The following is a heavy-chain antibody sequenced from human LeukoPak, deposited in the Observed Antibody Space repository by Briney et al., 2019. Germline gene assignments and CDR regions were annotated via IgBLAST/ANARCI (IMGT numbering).Heavy chain of an antibody. CDR1: GFTFSSYS. CDR3: ARGDIVATPVYFDY. V-gene: IGHV3-21*01. J-gene: IGHJ4*02. CDR2: ISSSSSYI. D-gene: IGHD5-12*01. Sequence: PGGSLRLSCAASGFTFSSYSMNWVRQALGKGLEWVSSISSSSSYIYYADSVKGRFTISRDNAKNSLYLQMDSLRAEDTAVYYCARGDIVATPVYFDYWGQGTLVTVSS.